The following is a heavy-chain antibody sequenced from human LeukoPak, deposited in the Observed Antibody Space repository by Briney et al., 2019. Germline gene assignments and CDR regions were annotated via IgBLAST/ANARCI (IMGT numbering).Heavy chain of an antibody. CDR2: IRQDGSEM. D-gene: IGHD1-26*01. CDR3: VRAPREGYTGSYYFDS. V-gene: IGHV3-7*01. CDR1: RFTFSNYW. J-gene: IGHJ4*02. Sequence: GGSLRLSCSASRFTFSNYWMSWVRQPPGKGLEWVANIRQDGSEMYYVDSVRGRFTISRDNAKDSLYLQMNSLRTEDTAVYYCVRAPREGYTGSYYFDSWGQGTLVTVSS.